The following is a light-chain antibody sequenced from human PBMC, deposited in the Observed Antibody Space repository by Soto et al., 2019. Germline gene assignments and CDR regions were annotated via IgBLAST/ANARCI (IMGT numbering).Light chain of an antibody. Sequence: IQMTQSPSSLSASVGDRVTITCRASQRIGTYLNWYQQRPGKAPRLLISPISTLQRGVPSRFSGSGSGTDFPLTITGLQPEEFASYCCQQSYSTPYTFGQGTKLAIK. V-gene: IGKV1-39*01. J-gene: IGKJ2*01. CDR2: PIS. CDR1: QRIGTY. CDR3: QQSYSTPYT.